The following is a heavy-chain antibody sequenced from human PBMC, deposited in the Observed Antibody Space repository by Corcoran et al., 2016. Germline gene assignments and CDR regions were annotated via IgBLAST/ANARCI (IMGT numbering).Heavy chain of an antibody. Sequence: EVQLVESGGGLVQPGGSLRLSCAASGFTFSSYWMSWVRQAPGKGLEWVANIKQDGSEKYYVDSVKGRFTISRDNAKNSLYLQMNSLRAEDTAGYYCLPFKGAYYYYGMDVWGQGTTVTVSS. D-gene: IGHD3-16*01. J-gene: IGHJ6*02. CDR1: GFTFSSYW. CDR3: LPFKGAYYYYGMDV. CDR2: IKQDGSEK. V-gene: IGHV3-7*01.